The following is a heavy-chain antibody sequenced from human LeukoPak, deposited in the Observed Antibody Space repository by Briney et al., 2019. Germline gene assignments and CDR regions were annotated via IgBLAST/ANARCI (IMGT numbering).Heavy chain of an antibody. CDR1: GGSMSSYY. D-gene: IGHD4-23*01. Sequence: SETLSLTCTVSGGSMSSYYWGWIRQPPGKGLEGIAYIYYTGTATYNPSLKSRVTTSVHASKNQFSLKLRSVTATDTGVYYCARSQWVETMGPWFDPWGQGTLVTVSS. V-gene: IGHV4-59*01. CDR2: IYYTGTA. J-gene: IGHJ5*02. CDR3: ARSQWVETMGPWFDP.